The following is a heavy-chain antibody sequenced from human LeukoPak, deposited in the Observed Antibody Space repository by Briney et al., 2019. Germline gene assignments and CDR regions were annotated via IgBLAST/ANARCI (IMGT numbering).Heavy chain of an antibody. D-gene: IGHD2-15*01. V-gene: IGHV4-34*12. Sequence: PSETLALTCAVYGGSFNGYSWSWIRQTPGKGLEWIGEIIHTGSTKYNPSLSSGVTISVDTSKNQFSLKLSSVTAADTAVYYCAREVVIAATYDYWGQGTLVTVSS. J-gene: IGHJ4*02. CDR2: IIHTGST. CDR1: GGSFNGYS. CDR3: AREVVIAATYDY.